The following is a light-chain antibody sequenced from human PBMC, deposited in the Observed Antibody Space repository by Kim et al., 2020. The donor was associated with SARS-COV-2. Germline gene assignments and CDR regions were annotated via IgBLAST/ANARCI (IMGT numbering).Light chain of an antibody. V-gene: IGKV3-11*01. Sequence: PGERATLSCRASQSVSNYLAWYQQKPGRTPRLLIYDASSRAPGVPARFSGSGSGTDFTLTISGLEPGDSAVYYCQRRSDWPLIFGGGTKVDIK. CDR1: QSVSNY. CDR2: DAS. CDR3: QRRSDWPLI. J-gene: IGKJ4*01.